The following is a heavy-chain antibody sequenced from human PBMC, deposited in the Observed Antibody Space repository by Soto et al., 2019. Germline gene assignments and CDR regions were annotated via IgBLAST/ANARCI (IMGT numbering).Heavy chain of an antibody. V-gene: IGHV4-30-2*01. J-gene: IGHJ4*01. Sequence: QVQLQESGSGLVKPSQTLVLTCTVSGDSISRDGSSWSWLRQPPGKGLEWIGYIYHSGATYYNPSLKSRVPTSVDKSKNQFSLSLASVTAADTAVYYCARDMSYYFDSWGHGTLVTVSS. CDR1: GDSISRDGSS. CDR2: IYHSGAT. D-gene: IGHD3-10*02. CDR3: ARDMSYYFDS.